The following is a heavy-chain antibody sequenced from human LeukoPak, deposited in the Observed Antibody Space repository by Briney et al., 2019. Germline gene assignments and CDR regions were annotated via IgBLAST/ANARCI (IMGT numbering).Heavy chain of an antibody. CDR1: GGSISSARYY. Sequence: SETLSLTCTVSGGSISSARYYWSWIRQPAGKGLEWIGRIYTSGSTDYNPSLKSRVTISVDTSKNQFSLKLYSVTAADTAVYYCAREREGPYGYLDYWGQGTLVTASS. V-gene: IGHV4-61*02. CDR2: IYTSGST. J-gene: IGHJ4*02. CDR3: AREREGPYGYLDY. D-gene: IGHD4-17*01.